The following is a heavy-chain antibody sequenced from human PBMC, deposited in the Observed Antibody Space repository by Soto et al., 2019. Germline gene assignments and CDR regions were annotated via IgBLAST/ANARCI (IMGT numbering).Heavy chain of an antibody. CDR1: GFTFSSYG. CDR3: ARDLVMGDDYGDYSAAHAEYFQH. V-gene: IGHV3-33*01. CDR2: IWYDGSNK. D-gene: IGHD4-17*01. Sequence: GGSLRLSCAASGFTFSSYGMHWVRQAPGKGLEWVAIIWYDGSNKYYADSVKGRFTISRDNSKNMLYLQMNSLRAEDTAVYYCARDLVMGDDYGDYSAAHAEYFQHWGQGTLVTVSS. J-gene: IGHJ1*01.